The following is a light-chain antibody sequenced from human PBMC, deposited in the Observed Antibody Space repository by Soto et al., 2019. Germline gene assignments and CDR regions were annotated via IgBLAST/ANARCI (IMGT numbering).Light chain of an antibody. CDR2: SYD. Sequence: QSVLTQPPSASGAPGQRVTISCSGSSSNIGSNTVIWYQQLPGTAPKLLIYSYDQRPSGVPDRFSGSKSGTSASLAISGLQSGDEADYYCAEWDDSLNGVVFGGGTKLTVL. J-gene: IGLJ2*01. V-gene: IGLV1-44*01. CDR1: SSNIGSNT. CDR3: AEWDDSLNGVV.